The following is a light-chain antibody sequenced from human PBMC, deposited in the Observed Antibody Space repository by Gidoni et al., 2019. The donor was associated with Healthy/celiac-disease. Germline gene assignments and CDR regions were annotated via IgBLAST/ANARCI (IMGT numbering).Light chain of an antibody. J-gene: IGKJ1*01. CDR2: GAS. CDR3: QQYGSSRT. V-gene: IGKV3-20*01. Sequence: EIVLVQSPGNLSLSRGESATPSCRASQSVGSRYLAWYQQKPGQSPRRLIYGASSRATGNPDRFSGSGSGTDFTLTISRLEPEGFAVYYCQQYGSSRTFGQGTKVEIK. CDR1: QSVGSRY.